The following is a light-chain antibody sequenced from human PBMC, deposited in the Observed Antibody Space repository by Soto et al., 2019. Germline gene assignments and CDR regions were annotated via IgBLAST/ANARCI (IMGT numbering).Light chain of an antibody. CDR3: QQYNTFPTWT. Sequence: IQMTQSPSTLSLSLGDRVAITYLASQTISSWLAWYQQKPGKAPKLLIYKASTLKSGVPSRFSGSGSGTEFTLTISSLQPDDFATYYCQQYNTFPTWTFGQGTKVDI. V-gene: IGKV1-5*03. CDR2: KAS. J-gene: IGKJ1*01. CDR1: QTISSW.